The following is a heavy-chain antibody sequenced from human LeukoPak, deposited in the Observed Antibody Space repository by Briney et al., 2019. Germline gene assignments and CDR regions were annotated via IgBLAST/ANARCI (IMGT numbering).Heavy chain of an antibody. D-gene: IGHD6-13*01. V-gene: IGHV4-4*07. J-gene: IGHJ4*02. CDR3: ASLSSAFDY. CDR1: GDSISSFY. CDR2: IYTSGST. Sequence: SETLSLTCTVSGDSISSFYWTWIRQPAGKGLEWIGRIYTSGSTNYNPSLKSRVTISVDTSKNQFSLKLSSVTAAGTAVYYCASLSSAFDYWGQGTLVTVSS.